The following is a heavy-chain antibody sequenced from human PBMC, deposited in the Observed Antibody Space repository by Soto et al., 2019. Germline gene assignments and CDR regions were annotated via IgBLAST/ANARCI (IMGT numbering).Heavy chain of an antibody. D-gene: IGHD2-21*01. CDR1: GYTFTGYY. J-gene: IGHJ4*02. CDR3: ARASVVVICDY. Sequence: VASVKVSCKASGYTFTGYYMHWVRQAPGQGLEWMGWTNPNSGGTNYAQKFQGRVTMTRDTSISTAYMELSRLRSDDTAVYYCARASVVVICDYWGQGTLVTVSS. V-gene: IGHV1-2*02. CDR2: TNPNSGGT.